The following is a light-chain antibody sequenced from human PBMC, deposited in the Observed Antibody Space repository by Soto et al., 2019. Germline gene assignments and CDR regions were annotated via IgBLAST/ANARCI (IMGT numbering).Light chain of an antibody. CDR2: SNN. Sequence: QSALTQPPSASGTPGQRVTISCSGSSSNIGSNTVNWYQHLPGTAPKLLIYSNNQRPSGVPDRFSGSKSGTSASLAISGLQSEDEADYYCAVWDDSLNGVVFGGGTKLTVL. V-gene: IGLV1-44*01. CDR3: AVWDDSLNGVV. CDR1: SSNIGSNT. J-gene: IGLJ3*02.